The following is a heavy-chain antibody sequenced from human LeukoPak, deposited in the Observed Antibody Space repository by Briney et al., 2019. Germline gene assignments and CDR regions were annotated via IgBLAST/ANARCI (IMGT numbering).Heavy chain of an antibody. V-gene: IGHV3-66*02. CDR1: GSTVKRNY. Sequence: GGSLRPSCAVSGSTVKRNYMSWARQAPGKGLEWVSVIYSGGDTYYADSVKGRFTISRDNSKNTVYLQMYNLRPEDTAVYYCARLDDSNSRRPENDASDVWGQGTTVTVSS. CDR3: ARLDDSNSRRPENDASDV. D-gene: IGHD3-22*01. CDR2: IYSGGDT. J-gene: IGHJ3*01.